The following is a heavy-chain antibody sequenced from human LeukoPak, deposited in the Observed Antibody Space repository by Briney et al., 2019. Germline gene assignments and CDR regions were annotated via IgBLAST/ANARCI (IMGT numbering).Heavy chain of an antibody. V-gene: IGHV3-30*18. CDR2: ISSDGSKK. J-gene: IGHJ4*02. D-gene: IGHD1-26*01. Sequence: GGSLRLSCAASGFTFSNYGMHWVRQAPGKGLEWVAVISSDGSKKFYADSVKGRFTISRDNSKNTLYLQMNSLRPEDTAVYYCSKVARLGWELLSYYFDFWGQGTLVTVSS. CDR3: SKVARLGWELLSYYFDF. CDR1: GFTFSNYG.